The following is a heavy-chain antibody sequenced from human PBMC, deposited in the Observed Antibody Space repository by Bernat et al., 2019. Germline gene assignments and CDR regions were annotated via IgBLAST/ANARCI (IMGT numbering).Heavy chain of an antibody. CDR2: IYTGGTT. CDR1: GFTVSSNY. CDR3: ARGGGQHVGLDS. Sequence: EVQLVESGGGLVQPGGSLRLSCAASGFTVSSNYMNWVRQAPGKGLEWVSIIYTGGTTNHADSEKGRFTISRDNSKNTLYLQLNILRVEDTAVYYCARGGGQHVGLDSWGQGTLVTVSS. D-gene: IGHD6-6*01. J-gene: IGHJ4*02. V-gene: IGHV3-66*01.